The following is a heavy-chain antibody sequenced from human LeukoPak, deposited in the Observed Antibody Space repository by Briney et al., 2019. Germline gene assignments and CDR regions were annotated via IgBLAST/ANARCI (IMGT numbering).Heavy chain of an antibody. J-gene: IGHJ5*02. V-gene: IGHV4-34*01. CDR1: GGSFSGYY. D-gene: IGHD2-2*01. Sequence: SETLSLTCAVYGGSFSGYYWSWIRQPPGNGLEWIGEINHSGSTNYNPSLKSRVTISVDTSKNQFSLKLSSVTAADTAVYYCARGRGRGDIVVVPAARNAWFDPWGQGTLVTVSS. CDR2: INHSGST. CDR3: ARGRGRGDIVVVPAARNAWFDP.